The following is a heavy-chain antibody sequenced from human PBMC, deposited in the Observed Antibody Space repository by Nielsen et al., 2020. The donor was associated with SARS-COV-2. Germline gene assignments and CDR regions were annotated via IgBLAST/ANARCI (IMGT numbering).Heavy chain of an antibody. CDR3: ARANGGSYYGALDY. J-gene: IGHJ4*02. Sequence: GESLKISCAASGLTFSSYAMHWVRQAPGRGLEWVAVISYDGSNKYYADSVKGRFTISRDNSKNTLYVQMNSLRAEDTAVYYCARANGGSYYGALDYWGQGTLVTVSS. V-gene: IGHV3-30*04. D-gene: IGHD1-26*01. CDR1: GLTFSSYA. CDR2: ISYDGSNK.